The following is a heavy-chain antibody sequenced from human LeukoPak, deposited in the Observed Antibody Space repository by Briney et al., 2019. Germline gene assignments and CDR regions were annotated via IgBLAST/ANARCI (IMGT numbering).Heavy chain of an antibody. CDR2: IYYNGGT. J-gene: IGHJ4*02. CDR1: GGSISSNSYY. CDR3: ARRRRYSGNYRYYFDS. D-gene: IGHD1-26*01. V-gene: IGHV4-39*01. Sequence: PSETLSLTCTVSGGSISSNSYYWGWIRQPPGKGLEWIGTIYYNGGTYYNPSLKSRVTISVDTSKNQFSLKLSSVTAADTAVYYCARRRRYSGNYRYYFDSWGQGTLVTVSS.